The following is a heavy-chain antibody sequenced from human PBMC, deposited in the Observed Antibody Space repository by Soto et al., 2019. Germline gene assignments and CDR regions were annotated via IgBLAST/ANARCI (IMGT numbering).Heavy chain of an antibody. J-gene: IGHJ4*02. CDR1: GFTFSSYS. CDR2: ITRNSDI. V-gene: IGHV3-21*01. D-gene: IGHD3-9*01. CDR3: ARLELTGLDN. Sequence: LRLSCAASGFTFSSYSIHWVRQAPGRGLEWVSAITRNSDIYYADSVKGRFTISRDNAKNSVSLQMDSLRAEDTAVYYCARLELTGLDNWGQGTPVIVNS.